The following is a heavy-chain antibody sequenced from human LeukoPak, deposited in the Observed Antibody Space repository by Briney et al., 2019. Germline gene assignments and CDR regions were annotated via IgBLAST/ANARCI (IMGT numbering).Heavy chain of an antibody. CDR2: ISSSGSTI. CDR1: GFTFSDYY. CDR3: ARAGAYYYDSSGYYPHDY. Sequence: GGSLRLSCAASGFTFSDYYMSWIRQAPGKGLEWVSYISSSGSTIYYADSVKGRFTISRDNAKNTLYLQMNSLRAEDTAVYYCARAGAYYYDSSGYYPHDYWGQGTLVTVSS. J-gene: IGHJ4*02. D-gene: IGHD3-22*01. V-gene: IGHV3-11*04.